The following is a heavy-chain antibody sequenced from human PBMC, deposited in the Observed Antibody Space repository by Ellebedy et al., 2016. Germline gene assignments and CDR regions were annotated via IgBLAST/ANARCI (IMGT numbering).Heavy chain of an antibody. CDR1: GYTFTSYD. CDR3: AKAPYCTNGVCYQEGGY. D-gene: IGHD2-8*01. J-gene: IGHJ4*02. Sequence: ASVKVSXXASGYTFTSYDINWVRQATGQGLEWMGWMNPNSGNIGYAQKFQGRVTMTRNTSISTAYMELSSLRSEDTAVYYCAKAPYCTNGVCYQEGGYWGQGTLVTVSS. V-gene: IGHV1-8*01. CDR2: MNPNSGNI.